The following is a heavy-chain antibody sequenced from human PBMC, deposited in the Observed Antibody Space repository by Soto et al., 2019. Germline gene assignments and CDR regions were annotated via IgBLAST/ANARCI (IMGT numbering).Heavy chain of an antibody. D-gene: IGHD6-19*01. CDR1: GYIFSDYD. V-gene: IGHV1-18*01. CDR2: INGSDGHT. J-gene: IGHJ4*02. CDR3: ARGKTVAATGYFDY. Sequence: QVQLVQSGAEVKKPGASVKVSCKASGYIFSDYDITWVRQAPGQGLEWMGRINGSDGHTIHAQKFQGRVPLTTDTATGTAYMELRSLRSDVWAVYYWARGKTVAATGYFDYWCQGTLVTVSS.